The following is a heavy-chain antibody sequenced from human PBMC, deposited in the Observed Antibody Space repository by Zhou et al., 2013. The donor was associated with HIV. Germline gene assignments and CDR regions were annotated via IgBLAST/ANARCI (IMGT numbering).Heavy chain of an antibody. CDR3: ARDENDAFDI. J-gene: IGHJ3*02. Sequence: QVQLVQSGAEVKKPGASVKVSCKASGYTFTSYAMHWVRQAPGQRLEWMGWINAGNGNTKYSQNLQGRVTISRDTSATTAYMELSSLRYEDTAVYYCARDENDAFDIWGQGTRVTVSS. CDR1: GYTFTSYA. V-gene: IGHV1-3*01. CDR2: INAGNGNT.